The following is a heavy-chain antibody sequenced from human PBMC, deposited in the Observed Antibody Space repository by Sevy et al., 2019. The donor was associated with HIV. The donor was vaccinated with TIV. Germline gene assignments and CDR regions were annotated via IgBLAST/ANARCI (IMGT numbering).Heavy chain of an antibody. CDR3: ARSGFLEWAGSTRGPRNWFDP. CDR2: IYYSGST. CDR1: GGSMRNFY. V-gene: IGHV4-59*13. D-gene: IGHD3-3*01. J-gene: IGHJ5*02. Sequence: GSLRLSCSVSGGSMRNFYWSWIRQPPGKGLEWIGNIYYSGSTNYNPSLKSRVTMSVDTSKNQFSLKLGSVTAADTAVYYCARSGFLEWAGSTRGPRNWFDPWGQGTLVTVSS.